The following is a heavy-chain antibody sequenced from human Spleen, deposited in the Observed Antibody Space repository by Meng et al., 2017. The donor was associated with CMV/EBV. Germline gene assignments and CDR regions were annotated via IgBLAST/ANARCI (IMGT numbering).Heavy chain of an antibody. CDR3: ARVGYCSNSSCFALDY. D-gene: IGHD2-8*01. CDR2: ITPSRSST. CDR1: FTFSRYS. J-gene: IGHJ4*02. V-gene: IGHV3-21*01. Sequence: FTFSRYSLNWLRQSPGKGLQWVSSITPSRSSTYYADSVKGRFTIYRDNTKNTLFLQMNSLRDEDTAVYYCARVGYCSNSSCFALDYWGQGTLVTVSS.